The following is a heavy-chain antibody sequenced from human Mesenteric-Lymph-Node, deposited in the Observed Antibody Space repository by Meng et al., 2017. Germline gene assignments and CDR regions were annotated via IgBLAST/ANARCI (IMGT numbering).Heavy chain of an antibody. D-gene: IGHD2-21*01. CDR2: IYCSGST. Sequence: RGLVQSSAAMPLTCRVVACVIITSGYDGCLSRQPPGKVLERIENIYCSGSTYYNPSLRSRITISVDTSKNQFSLRRRSVTAADTAVYYCASFDHIPRRNYFDYWGQGTLVTVSS. V-gene: IGHV4-30-4*08. CDR1: ACVIITSGYD. CDR3: ASFDHIPRRNYFDY. J-gene: IGHJ4*02.